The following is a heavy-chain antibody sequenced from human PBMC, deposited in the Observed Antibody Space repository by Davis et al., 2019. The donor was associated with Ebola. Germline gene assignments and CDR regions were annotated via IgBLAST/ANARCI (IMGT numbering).Heavy chain of an antibody. CDR2: ISAYNGNT. Sequence: AASVKVSCKASAYTFTSYAISWVRQAPGQGLEWMGWISAYNGNTNYAQKLQGRVTITTDTSTSTAYMELRSLRSDDTAVYYCARESSYSSGWSSFWFDPWGQGTLVTVSS. J-gene: IGHJ5*02. D-gene: IGHD6-19*01. CDR3: ARESSYSSGWSSFWFDP. V-gene: IGHV1-18*01. CDR1: AYTFTSYA.